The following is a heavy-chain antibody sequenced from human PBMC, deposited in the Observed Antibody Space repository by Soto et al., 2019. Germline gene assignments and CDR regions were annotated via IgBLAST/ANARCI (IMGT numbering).Heavy chain of an antibody. D-gene: IGHD3-22*01. Sequence: ASVKLSCKASGYTFTSYAMHWVRQAPGQRFEWMGWINAGNGNTKYSQKFQGRVTITRDTSASTAYMELSSLRSEDTAVYYCARDNPKIYYYDSSGNFDYWGQGTLVTVSS. V-gene: IGHV1-3*01. CDR2: INAGNGNT. J-gene: IGHJ4*02. CDR1: GYTFTSYA. CDR3: ARDNPKIYYYDSSGNFDY.